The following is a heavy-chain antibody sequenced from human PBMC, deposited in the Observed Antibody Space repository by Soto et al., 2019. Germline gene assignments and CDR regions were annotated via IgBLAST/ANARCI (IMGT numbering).Heavy chain of an antibody. J-gene: IGHJ4*02. CDR3: ARKDYYGAGIYYFDH. CDR2: INAANGDT. Sequence: QVQLMQSGADLREPGASVKVSCKASGYTFTSYPVHWVRQAPGQRLQWMGWINAANGDTGYSQKFQGRVTFTRDTSASSLYMELSSLTSEDTAVYYCARKDYYGAGIYYFDHWGQGTLVTVSS. CDR1: GYTFTSYP. D-gene: IGHD3-10*01. V-gene: IGHV1-3*01.